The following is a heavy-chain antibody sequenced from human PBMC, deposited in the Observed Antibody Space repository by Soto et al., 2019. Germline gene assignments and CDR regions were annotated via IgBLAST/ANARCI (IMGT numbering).Heavy chain of an antibody. V-gene: IGHV3-30*18. J-gene: IGHJ4*02. CDR2: MSYAGTYK. CDR1: GFTFSDYG. Sequence: QVQLVESGGGVVQPGRSLSLSCAVSGFTFSDYGMHWVRQAPGKGLEWVAVMSYAGTYKYYADSVKGRFTISRDLSGNTLFLQMNSLRLEDTAVYFCAKEMYPRTVLDSSSPWGDYWGQGTLVTVSS. D-gene: IGHD6-6*01. CDR3: AKEMYPRTVLDSSSPWGDY.